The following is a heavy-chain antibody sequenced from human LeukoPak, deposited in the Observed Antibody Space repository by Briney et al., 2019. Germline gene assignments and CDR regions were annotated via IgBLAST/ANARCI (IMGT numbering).Heavy chain of an antibody. V-gene: IGHV4-59*01. D-gene: IGHD3-10*01. CDR3: ARTSRHFYGSGSNLTPWPADMDV. Sequence: SETLSLTCTVSGGSINGYYWTWIRQPPGKGLEWIGYIYYSGRTHYNPSLNSRVTISMDTSKNHFSLKLSSVTAADTAIYYCARTSRHFYGSGSNLTPWPADMDVWGQGTKVTVSS. J-gene: IGHJ6*02. CDR2: IYYSGRT. CDR1: GGSINGYY.